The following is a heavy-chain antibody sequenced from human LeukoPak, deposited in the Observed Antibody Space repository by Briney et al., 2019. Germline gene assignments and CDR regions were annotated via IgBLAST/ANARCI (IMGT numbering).Heavy chain of an antibody. Sequence: SETLSLTCTVSGGSISSYHWGWIRQPPGQGLEWIGHLLQNGRTDYDPSLKSRVSISVDTSENQFSLKLSSVTAADTAVYYCARARESGVFDYWGQGTPVTVSS. CDR3: ARARESGVFDY. CDR1: GGSISSYH. J-gene: IGHJ4*02. V-gene: IGHV4-59*12. CDR2: LLQNGRT. D-gene: IGHD3-10*01.